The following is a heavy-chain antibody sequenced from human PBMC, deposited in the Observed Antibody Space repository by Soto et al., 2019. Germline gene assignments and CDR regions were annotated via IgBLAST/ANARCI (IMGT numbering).Heavy chain of an antibody. CDR2: ISSNGGST. D-gene: IGHD2-15*01. Sequence: GGSLRLSCAASGFTFSSYAMHWVRQAPGKGLEFVSAISSNGGSTYYANSVKGRFTISRDNSKNTLYLQMGSLRAEDMAVYYCARGMGYCSGGSCYSQYYFDYWGQGTLVTVSS. J-gene: IGHJ4*02. CDR1: GFTFSSYA. CDR3: ARGMGYCSGGSCYSQYYFDY. V-gene: IGHV3-64*01.